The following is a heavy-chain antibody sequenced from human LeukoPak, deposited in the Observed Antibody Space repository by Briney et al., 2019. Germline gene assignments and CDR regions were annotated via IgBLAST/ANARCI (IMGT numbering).Heavy chain of an antibody. CDR3: AKMYGGTYIGN. CDR2: IYSGGST. V-gene: IGHV3-53*01. Sequence: SGGSLRLSCAASGFTVSSNYMSWVRQAPGKGLEWVSVIYSGGSTYYADSVKGRFTISRDNAKNSLYLQMNSLRAEDTAVYYCAKMYGGTYIGNWGQGTLVTVSA. J-gene: IGHJ4*02. D-gene: IGHD1-26*01. CDR1: GFTVSSNY.